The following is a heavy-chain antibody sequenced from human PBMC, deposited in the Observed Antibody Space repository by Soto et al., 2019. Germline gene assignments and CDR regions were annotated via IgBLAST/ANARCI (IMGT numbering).Heavy chain of an antibody. V-gene: IGHV3-23*01. Sequence: GGSLRLSCAASGFTFRIYSMSWVRHAPGEDLEWVSAIGTSGTPTLYADSVKSRFSISRDDSRNTVSLQMNSLGVEDTATYYCTRILWSSRRDALDIWGQGTTVTVSS. CDR1: GFTFRIYS. J-gene: IGHJ6*02. CDR2: IGTSGTPT. D-gene: IGHD2-21*01. CDR3: TRILWSSRRDALDI.